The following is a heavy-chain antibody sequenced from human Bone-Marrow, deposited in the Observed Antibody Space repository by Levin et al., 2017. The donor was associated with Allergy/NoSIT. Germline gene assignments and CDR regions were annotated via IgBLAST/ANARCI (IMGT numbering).Heavy chain of an antibody. CDR3: ARDGRHGMDV. Sequence: PGESLKISCAASGFTFSEYDMHWIRQAPGKGLEWVSAIGIAGDTHYPGSVKGRFIISRENGKNSLYQQMSSLRAGDTAVYYCARDGRHGMDVWGQGTKVIVSS. CDR2: IGIAGDT. CDR1: GFTFSEYD. V-gene: IGHV3-13*04. J-gene: IGHJ6*02.